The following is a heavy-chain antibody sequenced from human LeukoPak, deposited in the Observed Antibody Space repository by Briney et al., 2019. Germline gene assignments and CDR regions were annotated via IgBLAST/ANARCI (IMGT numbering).Heavy chain of an antibody. V-gene: IGHV4-39*01. CDR1: GGSISSSSYY. CDR3: ARNWDRYYYYGMDV. Sequence: PSETLSLTCTVSGGSISSSSYYWGWIRQPPGKGLEWIGSIYYSGSTYYNPSLKSRVTISVDASKNQFSLKLSSVTAADTAVYYCARNWDRYYYYGMDVWGQGTTVTVSS. CDR2: IYYSGST. J-gene: IGHJ6*02. D-gene: IGHD7-27*01.